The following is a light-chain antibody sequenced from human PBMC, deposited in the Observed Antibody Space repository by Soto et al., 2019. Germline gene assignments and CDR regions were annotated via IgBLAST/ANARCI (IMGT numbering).Light chain of an antibody. CDR3: QQYDRSPPFP. CDR2: AAS. CDR1: QSISSY. V-gene: IGKV1-39*01. Sequence: DIQMTQSPSSLSASVGDRVTITCRASQSISSYLNWYQQKPGKAPKLLIYAASSLQSGVPSRFSGSGSGTDFTLTISRLEPEDFAVYYCQQYDRSPPFPFAPGSKVDIK. J-gene: IGKJ3*01.